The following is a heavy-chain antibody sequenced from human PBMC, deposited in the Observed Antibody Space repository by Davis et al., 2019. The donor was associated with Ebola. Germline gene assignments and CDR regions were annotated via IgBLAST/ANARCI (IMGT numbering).Heavy chain of an antibody. CDR1: GYSFTSYW. CDR2: IYPGDSDT. Sequence: GESLKISCKGSGYSFTSYWITWVRQMPGRGLEWMGIIYPGDSDTRYSPSFQGQVTISADKSISTAYLQWSSLKASDTAMYYCARILGYCSSTSLYNWFDPWGQGTLVTVSS. V-gene: IGHV5-51*01. D-gene: IGHD2-2*01. J-gene: IGHJ5*02. CDR3: ARILGYCSSTSLYNWFDP.